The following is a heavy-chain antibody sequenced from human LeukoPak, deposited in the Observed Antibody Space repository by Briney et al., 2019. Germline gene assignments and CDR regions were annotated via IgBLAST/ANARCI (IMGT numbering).Heavy chain of an antibody. V-gene: IGHV3-48*03. CDR1: GFTFSRYE. Sequence: GGSLRLSCAASGFTFSRYEMNWVRQAPGKGLEWVSYISSSGSTIYYADSVKGRFTISRDKAKNSLYLQMNSLRAEDTAVYYCAELGITMIGGVWGKGTTVTISS. CDR2: ISSSGSTI. J-gene: IGHJ6*04. D-gene: IGHD3-10*02. CDR3: AELGITMIGGV.